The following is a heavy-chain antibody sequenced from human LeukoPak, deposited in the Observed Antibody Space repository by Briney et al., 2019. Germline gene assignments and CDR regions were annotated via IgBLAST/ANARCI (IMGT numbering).Heavy chain of an antibody. V-gene: IGHV4-34*01. CDR2: INHSGST. CDR3: ARERFRAVAARGSFDI. D-gene: IGHD6-19*01. CDR1: GGSFSGYY. J-gene: IGHJ3*02. Sequence: SETLSLTCAVYGGSFSGYYWSWIRQPPGKGLEWIGEINHSGSTNYNPSLKSRVTISVDTSKNQFSLKLSSVTAADTAVYYCARERFRAVAARGSFDIWGQGTMATVSS.